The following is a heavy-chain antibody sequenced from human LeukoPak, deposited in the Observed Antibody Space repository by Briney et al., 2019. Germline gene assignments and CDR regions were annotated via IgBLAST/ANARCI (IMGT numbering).Heavy chain of an antibody. D-gene: IGHD1-26*01. J-gene: IGHJ4*02. V-gene: IGHV2-5*02. CDR2: IHWDDDQ. CDR3: VHIPPGILGFDY. Sequence: SGPTLANPTQTLTLTCTFSGFSLITSGVGVGLIRQPPVKALEWPALIHWDDDQCYSTSLKSRFTITKDTSKNQVVLTMTNMDPVDTATYYCVHIPPGILGFDYWGQGTLVTVSS. CDR1: GFSLITSGVG.